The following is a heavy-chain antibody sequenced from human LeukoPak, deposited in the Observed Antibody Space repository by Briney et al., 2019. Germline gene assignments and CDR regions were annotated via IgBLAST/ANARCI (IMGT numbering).Heavy chain of an antibody. J-gene: IGHJ4*02. CDR1: GFTFSSYG. CDR3: ARGDDFSGDH. Sequence: GRSLRLSCAASGFTFSSYGMHWVRQAPGKGLEWVAVIWYDGSNKYYADSVKGRFTISRDNSKNTLYLQMNGLRVEDTAVYYCARGDDFSGDHWGQGTLVTVSS. V-gene: IGHV3-33*01. CDR2: IWYDGSNK. D-gene: IGHD3-16*01.